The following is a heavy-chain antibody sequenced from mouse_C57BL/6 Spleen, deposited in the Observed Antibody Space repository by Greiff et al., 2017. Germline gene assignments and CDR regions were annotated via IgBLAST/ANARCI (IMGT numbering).Heavy chain of an antibody. V-gene: IGHV1-83*01. CDR2: YPGSGNTY. CDR1: YTFTDYYM. CDR3: RWGLYWYFDV. D-gene: IGHD3-1*01. J-gene: IGHJ1*03. Sequence: VQLQQSGPELVKPGASVKMSCKASGYTFTDYYMHWVKQKPGKGLEWIGEIYPGSGNTYYNEKFKGKATLTADTSSSTAYMQLSSLTSEDSAVYFCARWGLYWYFDVWGTGTTVTVSS.